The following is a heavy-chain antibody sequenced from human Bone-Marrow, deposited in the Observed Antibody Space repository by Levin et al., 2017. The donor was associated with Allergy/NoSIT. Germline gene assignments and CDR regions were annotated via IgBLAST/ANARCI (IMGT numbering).Heavy chain of an antibody. CDR3: ARGWYYFDY. CDR1: GLTFNSYW. Sequence: QAGGSLRLSCAAPGLTFNSYWMHWIRQAPGKGLERVSRVNSDGTSTDYADSVKGRFTISRDNAKNTSYLQMNSLRAEDTAVYYCARGWYYFDYWGPGTLVTVSS. CDR2: VNSDGTST. J-gene: IGHJ4*02. V-gene: IGHV3-74*01.